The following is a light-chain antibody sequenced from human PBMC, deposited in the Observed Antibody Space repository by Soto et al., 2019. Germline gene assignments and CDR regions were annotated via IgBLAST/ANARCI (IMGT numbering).Light chain of an antibody. Sequence: ESVLTQSPATLSLSPGERATLSCRASPSVSNSLARYQHKPGQAPRLLIYDAFNRATGVPTRFSGSGSGTDFTLTISSLEPEDFAVYYCQQRNRWPPVTFGGGTRVEIK. CDR1: PSVSNS. CDR3: QQRNRWPPVT. J-gene: IGKJ4*01. V-gene: IGKV3-11*01. CDR2: DAF.